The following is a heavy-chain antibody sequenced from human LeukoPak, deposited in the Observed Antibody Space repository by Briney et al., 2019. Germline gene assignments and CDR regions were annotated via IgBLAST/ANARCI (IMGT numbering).Heavy chain of an antibody. CDR3: ARDGVSPMVATAGWFDP. D-gene: IGHD5-12*01. CDR2: IIPILGIA. J-gene: IGHJ5*02. CDR1: GGTFSSYA. Sequence: ASVKVSCKASGGTFSSYAISWVRQAPGQGLEWMGRIIPILGIANYAQKFQGRVTITADKSTSTAYMELSSLRSEDTAVYYCARDGVSPMVATAGWFDPWGQGTQVTVSS. V-gene: IGHV1-69*04.